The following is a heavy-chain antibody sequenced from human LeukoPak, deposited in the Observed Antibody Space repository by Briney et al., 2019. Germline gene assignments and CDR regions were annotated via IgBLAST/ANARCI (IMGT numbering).Heavy chain of an antibody. D-gene: IGHD6-19*01. CDR1: GFTFSSYE. J-gene: IGHJ6*04. CDR2: ISSSGSTI. CDR3: AIHSSGWSDGMDV. V-gene: IGHV3-48*03. Sequence: GGSLRLSCAASGFTFSSYEMNWVRQAPGKGLEWVSYISSSGSTIYYADSVKGRSTISRDNAKNSLYLQMNSLRAEDTAVYYCAIHSSGWSDGMDVWGKGTTVTVSS.